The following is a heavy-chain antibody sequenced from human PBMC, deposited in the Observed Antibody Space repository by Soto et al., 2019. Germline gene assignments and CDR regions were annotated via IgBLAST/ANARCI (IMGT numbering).Heavy chain of an antibody. Sequence: GASVKVSCKAFGYTFTNYAIHWVRQAPGQRLEWMGWINAVNGNTKYSQKFQGRVTITRDTSASAAYMELSSLRSEDTAVYYCARDPPGYCTNGVCYERSYYFDYWGQGTLVTVSS. D-gene: IGHD2-8*01. V-gene: IGHV1-3*01. CDR2: INAVNGNT. J-gene: IGHJ4*02. CDR3: ARDPPGYCTNGVCYERSYYFDY. CDR1: GYTFTNYA.